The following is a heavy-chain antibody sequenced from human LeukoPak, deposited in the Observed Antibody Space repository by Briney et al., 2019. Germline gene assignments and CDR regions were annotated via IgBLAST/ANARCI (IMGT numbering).Heavy chain of an antibody. CDR1: GFTFSNYE. J-gene: IGHJ4*02. CDR2: ISSGGSTV. D-gene: IGHD3-10*01. V-gene: IGHV3-48*03. CDR3: ARGGSFVEY. Sequence: GGSLRLSCAASGFTFSNYEMHWVRRAPGKGLEWVSYISSGGSTVYYADSVRGRFTVSRDNAKNSLYLQMSSLRAEDTAVYYCARGGSFVEYWGQGTLVSVSS.